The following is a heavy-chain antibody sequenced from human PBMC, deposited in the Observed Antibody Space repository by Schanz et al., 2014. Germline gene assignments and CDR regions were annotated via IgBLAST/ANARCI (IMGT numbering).Heavy chain of an antibody. CDR2: ISGTTTYT. J-gene: IGHJ6*03. D-gene: IGHD4-17*01. V-gene: IGHV3-11*06. CDR1: GFTVSSDH. CDR3: ARDGDRFYHNYYMDV. Sequence: QVQMVESGGGVVQPGGSLRLSCVVSGFTVSSDHMSWVRQAPGKGLEWVSYISGTTTYTNYADSVKGRFTVSRDNARNSLYLHMNTLGAEDTAVYYCARDGDRFYHNYYMDVWGKGTTVTVSS.